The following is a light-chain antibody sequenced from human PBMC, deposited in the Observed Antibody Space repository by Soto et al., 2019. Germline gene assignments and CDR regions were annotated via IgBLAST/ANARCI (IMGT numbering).Light chain of an antibody. Sequence: EIVMTQSPATLSVSPGERATLSCRASQSVSSNLAWYQQKPGQAPRLLSYGASTRATGIPARFSGSGSGTEFTLTFSSLQSEDFAVYYCQQYNNWPRTFGQGTKLEIK. CDR3: QQYNNWPRT. CDR2: GAS. CDR1: QSVSSN. J-gene: IGKJ2*01. V-gene: IGKV3-15*01.